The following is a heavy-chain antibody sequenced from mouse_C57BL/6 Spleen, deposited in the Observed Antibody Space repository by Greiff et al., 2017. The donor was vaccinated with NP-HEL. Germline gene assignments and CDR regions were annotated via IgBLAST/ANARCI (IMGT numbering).Heavy chain of an antibody. V-gene: IGHV1-59*01. Sequence: QVQLQQPGAELVRPGTSVKLSCKASGYTFTSYWMHWVKQRPGQGLEWIGVIDPSDSYTNYNQKFKGKATLTVDTSSSTAYMQLSSLTSEDSAVYYCARGLAYDGYYYFDYWGQGTTLTVSS. J-gene: IGHJ2*01. CDR2: IDPSDSYT. CDR1: GYTFTSYW. D-gene: IGHD2-3*01. CDR3: ARGLAYDGYYYFDY.